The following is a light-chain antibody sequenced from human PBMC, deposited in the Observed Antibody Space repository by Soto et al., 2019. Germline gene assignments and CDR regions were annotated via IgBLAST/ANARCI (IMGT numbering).Light chain of an antibody. CDR1: QPIDTS. J-gene: IGKJ3*01. CDR3: QQSDSSPFT. CDR2: AAS. V-gene: IGKV1-39*01. Sequence: DIQMTQAPSSPSASVGDRVTITCRASQPIDTSLNWYQQKPGHAPRLLIYAASSLQSGVPLRFSGSGSGTDFTLTISSLQPEDFATYYCQQSDSSPFTFGPGTTVDIK.